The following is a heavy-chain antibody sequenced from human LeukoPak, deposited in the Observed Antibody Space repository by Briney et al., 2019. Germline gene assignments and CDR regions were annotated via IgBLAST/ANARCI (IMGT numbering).Heavy chain of an antibody. V-gene: IGHV1-18*01. J-gene: IGHJ6*02. Sequence: ASVKVSCKASGYTFTSYGISWVRQAPRQGLEWMGWISAYNGNTNYAQKLQGRVTMTTDTSTSTAYMELRSLRSDDTAVYYCARDHGEEQWLVQYYYYGMDVWGQGTTVTVSS. CDR1: GYTFTSYG. CDR2: ISAYNGNT. D-gene: IGHD6-19*01. CDR3: ARDHGEEQWLVQYYYYGMDV.